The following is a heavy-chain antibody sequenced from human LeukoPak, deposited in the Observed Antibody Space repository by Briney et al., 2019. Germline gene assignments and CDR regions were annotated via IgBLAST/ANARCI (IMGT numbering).Heavy chain of an antibody. CDR3: ARGLQENLAWLTAFSAFDI. Sequence: ASVKVSCKASGYTFTSYGVSWVRQAPGQGLEWMGWISAYNGNTNYAQKDRGRVTMTTETSTRTAYMELRSLRSDDTAVYYCARGLQENLAWLTAFSAFDIWGQGTMVTVSS. CDR2: ISAYNGNT. J-gene: IGHJ3*02. D-gene: IGHD6-19*01. CDR1: GYTFTSYG. V-gene: IGHV1-18*01.